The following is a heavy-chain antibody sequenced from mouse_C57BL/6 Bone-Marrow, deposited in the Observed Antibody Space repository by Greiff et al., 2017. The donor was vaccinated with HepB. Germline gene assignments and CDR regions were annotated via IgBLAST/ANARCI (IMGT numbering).Heavy chain of an antibody. CDR2: IYPRSGNT. V-gene: IGHV1-81*01. D-gene: IGHD2-1*01. Sequence: VQGVESGAELARPGASVKLSCKASGYTFTSYGISWVKQSTGQGLEWIGEIYPRSGNTYYNEKFKGKATLTADKSSSTAYMELRSLTSEDSAVYFCVGNYSFYAMDYWGQGTSVTVSS. J-gene: IGHJ4*01. CDR1: GYTFTSYG. CDR3: VGNYSFYAMDY.